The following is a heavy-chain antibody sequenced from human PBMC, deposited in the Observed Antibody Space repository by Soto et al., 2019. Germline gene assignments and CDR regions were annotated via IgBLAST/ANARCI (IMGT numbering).Heavy chain of an antibody. CDR2: IYYRGST. V-gene: IGHV4-39*01. CDR1: GDSISSSRYY. Sequence: TSETLSLTCTVSGDSISSSRYYWGWVRQPPGKGLEWIGSIYYRGSTYYSPSLKSRVTISVDTSKNQFSLKLSSVTAADTAVYYSARHLHPTTGYCPSTRCYNFDYWGQGTLVTVSS. D-gene: IGHD2-2*02. CDR3: ARHLHPTTGYCPSTRCYNFDY. J-gene: IGHJ4*02.